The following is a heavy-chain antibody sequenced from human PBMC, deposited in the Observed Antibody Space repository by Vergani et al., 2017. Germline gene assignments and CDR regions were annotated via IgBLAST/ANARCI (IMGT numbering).Heavy chain of an antibody. CDR1: GGSFSSRTSY. J-gene: IGHJ6*02. D-gene: IGHD1/OR15-1a*01. V-gene: IGHV4-61*02. CDR3: ARVNSAYPSSGMDV. CDR2: VYTSGCT. Sequence: QVQLQESGPGLLKPSQTLSLTCTVSGGSFSSRTSYWSWIRQPAGKGLEWIGRVYTSGCTNYHPSLKSRVTMSVDTSENKFSLKLSSVTDTDTAVYYCARVNSAYPSSGMDVWGQGTTVIVS.